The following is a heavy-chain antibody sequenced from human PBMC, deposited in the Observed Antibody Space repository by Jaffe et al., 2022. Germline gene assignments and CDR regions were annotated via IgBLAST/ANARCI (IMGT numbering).Heavy chain of an antibody. J-gene: IGHJ4*02. V-gene: IGHV3-9*01. CDR1: GFTFDDYA. CDR3: AKDIWSRGIAVAGGTFDY. Sequence: EVQLVESGGGLVQPGRSLRLSCAASGFTFDDYAMHWVRQAPGKGLEWVSGISWNSGSIGYADSVKGRFTISRDNAKNSLYLQMNSLRAEDTALYYCAKDIWSRGIAVAGGTFDYWGQGTLVTVSS. D-gene: IGHD6-19*01. CDR2: ISWNSGSI.